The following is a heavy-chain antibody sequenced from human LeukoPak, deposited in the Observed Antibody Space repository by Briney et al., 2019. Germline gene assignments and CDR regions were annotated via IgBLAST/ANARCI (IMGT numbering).Heavy chain of an antibody. D-gene: IGHD2-2*01. CDR2: ISGSGGST. Sequence: GGSLRLSCAASGFTFSAYEMNWVRQAPGKGLEWLSYISGSGGSTYYADSVKGRFTISRDNSKNTLYLQMNSLRAEDTAVYYCAKADIVVVPAANFDYWGQGTLVTVSS. CDR3: AKADIVVVPAANFDY. J-gene: IGHJ4*02. V-gene: IGHV3-23*01. CDR1: GFTFSAYE.